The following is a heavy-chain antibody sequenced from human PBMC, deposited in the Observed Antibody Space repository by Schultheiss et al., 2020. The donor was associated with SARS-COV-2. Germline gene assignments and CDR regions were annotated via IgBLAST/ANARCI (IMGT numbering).Heavy chain of an antibody. V-gene: IGHV4-39*07. J-gene: IGHJ4*02. CDR1: GGSISSGGYY. CDR2: INHSGST. Sequence: SETLSLTCTVSGGSISSGGYYWSWIRQPPGKGLEWIGEINHSGSTNYNPSLKSRVTISVDTSKNQFSLKLSSVTAADTAVYYCARAMPDPRPHIVGATKGPYYFDYWGQGTLVTVSS. CDR3: ARAMPDPRPHIVGATKGPYYFDY. D-gene: IGHD1-26*01.